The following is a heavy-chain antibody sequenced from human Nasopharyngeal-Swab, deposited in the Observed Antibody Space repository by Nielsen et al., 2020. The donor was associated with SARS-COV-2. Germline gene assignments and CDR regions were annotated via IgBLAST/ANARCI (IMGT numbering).Heavy chain of an antibody. J-gene: IGHJ4*02. CDR3: ARDPVPIYDSSGYSDN. CDR2: ISYDGSNK. V-gene: IGHV3-30-3*01. Sequence: GESLKISCAASGFTFSNYAVHWVRQAPGKGLEWVAVISYDGSNKNYADSVKGRFTISRDNSKNTLYLQMNSLRDEDTAVYYCARDPVPIYDSSGYSDNWGQGTLVTVSS. D-gene: IGHD3-22*01. CDR1: GFTFSNYA.